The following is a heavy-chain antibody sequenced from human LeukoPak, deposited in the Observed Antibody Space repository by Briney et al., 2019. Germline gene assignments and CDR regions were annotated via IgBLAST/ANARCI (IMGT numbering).Heavy chain of an antibody. Sequence: SGGSLRLSCAASGFSFSSHSMNWVRQAPGKGLEWVSSISSSSSYIYYADSVKGRFIISRDNAKNSLYLQMNSLRAEDTAVYYCARDVGSKRPYCTNGVCPQPFDYWGQGTLVTVSS. D-gene: IGHD2-8*01. V-gene: IGHV3-21*01. CDR1: GFSFSSHS. J-gene: IGHJ4*02. CDR2: ISSSSSYI. CDR3: ARDVGSKRPYCTNGVCPQPFDY.